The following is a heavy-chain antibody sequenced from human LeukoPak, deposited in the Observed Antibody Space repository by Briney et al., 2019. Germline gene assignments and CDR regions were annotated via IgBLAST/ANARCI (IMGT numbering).Heavy chain of an antibody. CDR1: SGSISSYY. V-gene: IGHV4-4*07. Sequence: ETSETLSLTCTVFSGSISSYYWSWIRQPAGKGLQWIGRIDTSGSTNYYPSLKSRVTMSVDTSKNQFSLKLSSLTAADTAVYYCARSLGYCSSTSCQRDYYHYYYMDFWGRGTTVTVSS. CDR2: IDTSGST. D-gene: IGHD2-2*01. J-gene: IGHJ6*03. CDR3: ARSLGYCSSTSCQRDYYHYYYMDF.